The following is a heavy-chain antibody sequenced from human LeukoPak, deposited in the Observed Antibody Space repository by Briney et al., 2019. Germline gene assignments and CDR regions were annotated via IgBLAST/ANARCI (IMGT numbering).Heavy chain of an antibody. CDR1: GGSLSSSSYY. D-gene: IGHD1-7*01. Sequence: PPETLSLTCTVSGGSLSSSSYYWGWIRQPPGKGLEWIGSIYYSGSTYYKPSLKSRVTITVDTSKNQFSLKLSSVTAADMAVYYCARNYLRGNDAFDFWGQGTMVTVSS. CDR2: IYYSGST. J-gene: IGHJ3*01. V-gene: IGHV4-39*01. CDR3: ARNYLRGNDAFDF.